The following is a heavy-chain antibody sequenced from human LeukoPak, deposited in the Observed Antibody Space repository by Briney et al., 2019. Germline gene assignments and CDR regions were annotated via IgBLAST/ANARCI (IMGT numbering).Heavy chain of an antibody. J-gene: IGHJ3*02. V-gene: IGHV5-51*01. CDR1: GYIFTSYW. CDR3: ARLYSGYDLSAFDI. Sequence: GESLQISCQGSGYIFTSYWIGWVRELPGKGLERMGIIYPGDSDTRYSPSFQGQVTISADKSISTAYLQWSSLKASDTAMYYCARLYSGYDLSAFDIWGQGTMVTVSS. CDR2: IYPGDSDT. D-gene: IGHD5-12*01.